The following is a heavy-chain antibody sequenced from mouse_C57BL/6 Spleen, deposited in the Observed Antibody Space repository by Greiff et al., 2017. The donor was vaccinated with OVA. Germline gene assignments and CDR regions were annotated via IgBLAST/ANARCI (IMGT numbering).Heavy chain of an antibody. CDR3: TLITTVVATGYFDV. CDR2: IDPETGGT. D-gene: IGHD1-1*01. J-gene: IGHJ1*03. CDR1: GFTFTDYE. V-gene: IGHV1-15*01. Sequence: VQLQQSGAELVRPGASVTLSCKASGFTFTDYEMHWVKQTPVHGLEWIGAIDPETGGTAYNQKFKGKAILTADKSSSTAYMELRSLTSEDSAVYYCTLITTVVATGYFDVWGTGTTVTVSS.